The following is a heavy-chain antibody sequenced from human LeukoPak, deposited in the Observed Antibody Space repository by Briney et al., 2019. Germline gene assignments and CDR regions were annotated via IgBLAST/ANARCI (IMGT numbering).Heavy chain of an antibody. CDR3: ARHYNSPVITWLDP. V-gene: IGHV1-8*01. D-gene: IGHD3-22*01. CDR2: MNPNSGNT. J-gene: IGHJ5*02. CDR1: GYTFTSYD. Sequence: ASVKVSCKASGYTFTSYDINWVRQATGQGLEWMGWMNPNSGNTGYAQKFQGRVTLTTNTSTTTAYMELSSLRSDDTAVYYCARHYNSPVITWLDPWGQGTLVTVAS.